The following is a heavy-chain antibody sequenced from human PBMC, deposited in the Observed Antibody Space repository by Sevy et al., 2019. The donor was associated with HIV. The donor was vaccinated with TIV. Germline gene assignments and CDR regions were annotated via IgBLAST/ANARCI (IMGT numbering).Heavy chain of an antibody. CDR1: GGSFSAYY. Sequence: TLSLTCGVSGGSFSAYYWSCIRQPPGKGLEWIGEINRSGSTNYNPSLKSRVTISVDTSKKQFSLNLSSVTAADTAVYYCARVYSSAPHFDIWGQGTMVTVSS. CDR3: ARVYSSAPHFDI. V-gene: IGHV4-34*01. CDR2: INRSGST. D-gene: IGHD6-19*01. J-gene: IGHJ3*02.